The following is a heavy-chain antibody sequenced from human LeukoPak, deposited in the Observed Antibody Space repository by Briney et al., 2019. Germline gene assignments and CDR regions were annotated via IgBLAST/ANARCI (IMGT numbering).Heavy chain of an antibody. CDR3: AKTRHLWFGERRDTRTDY. CDR1: GFTFSSFG. V-gene: IGHV3-33*06. J-gene: IGHJ4*02. D-gene: IGHD3-10*01. Sequence: GRSLRLSCAASGFTFSSFGMHWVRQAPGKGLEWVAVIWYDGTNKCYADSVKGRFTISRDNSKNTLYLQMNSLRAEDTAVYYCAKTRHLWFGERRDTRTDYWGQGTLVTVSS. CDR2: IWYDGTNK.